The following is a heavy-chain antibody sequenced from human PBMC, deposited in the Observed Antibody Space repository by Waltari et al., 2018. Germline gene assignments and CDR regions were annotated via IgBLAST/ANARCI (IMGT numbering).Heavy chain of an antibody. CDR1: GGSITSNRHY. CDR3: ATYIGASIGTAAFDV. CDR2: MSYNGAT. V-gene: IGHV4-39*02. J-gene: IGHJ3*01. D-gene: IGHD5-12*01. Sequence: QLQLQESGPGLGKPSETLSLTCIVSGGSITSNRHYWAWIRQPPGQGLEWIGTMSYNGATYSSPSLKSRVTVSRDTSKNHLSLKLDSVTAADTAMYYCATYIGASIGTAAFDVWGQGTMVTVSS.